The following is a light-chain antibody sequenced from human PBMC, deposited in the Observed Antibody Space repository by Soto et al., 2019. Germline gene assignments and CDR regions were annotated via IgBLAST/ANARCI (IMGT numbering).Light chain of an antibody. CDR2: DAS. CDR3: QQYHTYSYT. Sequence: DMQMTQSPSTLSASVGDRVTITCRASQKIHSWLAWYQQKPGKAPKLLIYDASALEGGVSSRFGGSGTGTEFTLTISSLQPDDFATYYCQQYHTYSYTFGQGTKLEIK. J-gene: IGKJ2*01. CDR1: QKIHSW. V-gene: IGKV1-5*01.